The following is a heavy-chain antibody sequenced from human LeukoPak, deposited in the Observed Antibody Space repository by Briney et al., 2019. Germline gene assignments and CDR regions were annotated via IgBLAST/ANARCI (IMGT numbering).Heavy chain of an antibody. CDR1: GGSFTGYY. Sequence: SETLSITCAVDGGSFTGYYWSWIRQPPGKGLEWIGEINHSGSTNYNPSLKSRVTISVDTSKNQFSLKLSSVTAADTAVYYCARDSGYSSGWYGARGTSRYFDYWGQGTLLTVSS. D-gene: IGHD6-19*01. V-gene: IGHV4-34*01. CDR2: INHSGST. CDR3: ARDSGYSSGWYGARGTSRYFDY. J-gene: IGHJ4*02.